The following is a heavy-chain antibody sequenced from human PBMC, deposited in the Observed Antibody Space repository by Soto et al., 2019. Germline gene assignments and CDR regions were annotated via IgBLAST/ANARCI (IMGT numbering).Heavy chain of an antibody. D-gene: IGHD6-19*01. Sequence: GGSLRLSCAASGFTFSSYAMHWVRQAPGKGLEWVAVISYDGSNKYYADSVKGRFTISRDNSKNTLYLQMNSLRAEDTAVYYCARAPSEAGEQGDYWGQGTLVTVSS. CDR3: ARAPSEAGEQGDY. CDR2: ISYDGSNK. J-gene: IGHJ4*02. V-gene: IGHV3-30-3*01. CDR1: GFTFSSYA.